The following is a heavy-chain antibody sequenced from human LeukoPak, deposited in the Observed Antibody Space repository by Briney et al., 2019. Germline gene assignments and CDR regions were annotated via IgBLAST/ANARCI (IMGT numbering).Heavy chain of an antibody. J-gene: IGHJ4*02. V-gene: IGHV3-23*01. Sequence: GGSLRLSCAASGFTFSSDAMSWVRQAPGKGLEWVSAISGSGGSTYYADSVKGRFTISRDNSKNTLYLQMNSLRAEDTAVYYCAKVLEMATIAASGDYWGQGTLVTVSS. CDR2: ISGSGGST. CDR3: AKVLEMATIAASGDY. CDR1: GFTFSSDA. D-gene: IGHD5-24*01.